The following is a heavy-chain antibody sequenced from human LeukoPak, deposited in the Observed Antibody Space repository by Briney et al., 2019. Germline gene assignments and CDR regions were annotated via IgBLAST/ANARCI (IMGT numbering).Heavy chain of an antibody. CDR2: INAGNGNT. Sequence: EASVKVSCKASGYTFTSYAMHWVRQAPGQRLEWMGWINAGNGNTKYSQKFQGRVTITRDTSASTAYMELSSLRSEDTAVYYCARYQNYYGSGSYFDYGMDVWGQGTTVTVSS. CDR3: ARYQNYYGSGSYFDYGMDV. V-gene: IGHV1-3*01. CDR1: GYTFTSYA. J-gene: IGHJ6*02. D-gene: IGHD3-10*01.